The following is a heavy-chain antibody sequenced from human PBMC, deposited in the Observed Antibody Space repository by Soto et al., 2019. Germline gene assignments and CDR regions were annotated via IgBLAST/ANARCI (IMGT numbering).Heavy chain of an antibody. Sequence: QVQLQESGPGLVKPSQTLSLTCTVSGGSITSGDYYWSWIRQPPGKGLEWIGNIYYSGSTSYNPSLQSRLNISLDTSENQFSLRLSSLTAADTAVYYCARDRYYGSGTYYNFYYGMDVWGQGTTVTVSS. D-gene: IGHD3-10*01. J-gene: IGHJ6*02. CDR3: ARDRYYGSGTYYNFYYGMDV. V-gene: IGHV4-30-4*01. CDR2: IYYSGST. CDR1: GGSITSGDYY.